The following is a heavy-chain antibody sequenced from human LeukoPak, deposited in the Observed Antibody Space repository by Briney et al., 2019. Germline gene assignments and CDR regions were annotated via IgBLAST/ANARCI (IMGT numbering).Heavy chain of an antibody. J-gene: IGHJ6*03. D-gene: IGHD5-18*01. V-gene: IGHV3-23*01. CDR2: ISGSGGST. CDR3: AKGDTAMVHYYYYMDV. CDR1: GFTFSSYS. Sequence: GGSLRLSCAASGFTFSSYSMNWVRQAPGKGLEWVSAISGSGGSTYYADSVKGRFTISRDNSKNTLYLQMNSLRAEDTAVYYCAKGDTAMVHYYYYMDVWGKGTTVTVSS.